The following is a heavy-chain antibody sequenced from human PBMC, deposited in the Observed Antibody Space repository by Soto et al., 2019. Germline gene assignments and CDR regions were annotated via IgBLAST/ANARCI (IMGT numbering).Heavy chain of an antibody. J-gene: IGHJ6*02. Sequence: PGESLKISCKGSGYSLTSYWIGWVRQMPGKGLEWMGIIYPGDSDTRYSPSFQGQVTISADKSISTAYLQWSSLKASDTAMYYCARTAAAGKYYYGTDVWGQGTTVTVSS. V-gene: IGHV5-51*01. CDR2: IYPGDSDT. CDR1: GYSLTSYW. CDR3: ARTAAAGKYYYGTDV. D-gene: IGHD6-13*01.